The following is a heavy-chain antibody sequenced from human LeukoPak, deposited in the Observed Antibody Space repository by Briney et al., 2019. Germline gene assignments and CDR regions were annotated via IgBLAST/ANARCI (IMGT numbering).Heavy chain of an antibody. CDR1: SGSIRSYY. CDR2: IYTTGTT. CDR3: GRQGYTASHYFFDY. D-gene: IGHD2-2*02. J-gene: IGHJ4*02. Sequence: SETLSLNCTVSSGSIRSYYWGWVRQPPGKGLEWIGRIYTTGTTQYNPSLKSRVTMSVDTSTNQFSLNVRSMTAADTAVYYCGRQGYTASHYFFDYWSQGTLVAVS. V-gene: IGHV4-4*07.